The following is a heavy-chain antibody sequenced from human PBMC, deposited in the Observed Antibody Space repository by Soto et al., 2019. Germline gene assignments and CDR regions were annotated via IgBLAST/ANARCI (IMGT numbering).Heavy chain of an antibody. Sequence: QVPLVESGGGVIQPGRSLRLSCAASGFTFSSYGMHWVRQAPGKGLEWVAVISYDGSNKYYADSVKGRFTISRDNSKNTLYLQMNSLRAEDTAVYYCAKDPGGQAVALDYWGQGTLVTVSS. CDR1: GFTFSSYG. V-gene: IGHV3-30*18. CDR3: AKDPGGQAVALDY. D-gene: IGHD6-19*01. J-gene: IGHJ4*02. CDR2: ISYDGSNK.